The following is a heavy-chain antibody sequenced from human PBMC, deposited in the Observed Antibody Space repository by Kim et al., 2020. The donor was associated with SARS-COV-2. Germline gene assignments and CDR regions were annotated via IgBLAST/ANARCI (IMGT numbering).Heavy chain of an antibody. CDR3: ARGAGRSATVVTPSYYYGMDV. J-gene: IGHJ6*02. CDR1: GGTFSSYA. Sequence: SVKVSCKASGGTFSSYAISWVRQAPGQGLEWMGGIIPIFGTANYAQKFQGRVTITADESTSTAYMELSSLRSEDTAVYYCARGAGRSATVVTPSYYYGMDVWGQGTTVTVSS. V-gene: IGHV1-69*13. CDR2: IIPIFGTA. D-gene: IGHD2-15*01.